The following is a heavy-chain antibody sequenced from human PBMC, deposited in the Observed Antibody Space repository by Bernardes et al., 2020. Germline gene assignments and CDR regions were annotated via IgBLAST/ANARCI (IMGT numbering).Heavy chain of an antibody. V-gene: IGHV3-7*01. D-gene: IGHD1-26*01. J-gene: IGHJ4*02. CDR3: ARICRMGATCWGY. CDR2: IKQDGSEK. Sequence: GGSLRLSCVASGFTFRSYWMSWVRQAPGKGLEWVANIKQDGSEKYYVDSVKGRFTVSRDNVKNSLYLQMNSLRDGDKAVYYCARICRMGATCWGYWGQGALVTVSS. CDR1: GFTFRSYW.